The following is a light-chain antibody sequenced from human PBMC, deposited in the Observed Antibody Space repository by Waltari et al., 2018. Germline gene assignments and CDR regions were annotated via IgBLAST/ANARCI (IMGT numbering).Light chain of an antibody. J-gene: IGKJ5*01. Sequence: EVVLTQSPATLSVSPGERATLSCRASQSIYDNLAWYHHKPGQAPRLLIYGASTRATGIPARFSGSGSGTEFTLTISSLQSEDFAVYYCQQYNRWPPITFGQGTRLEIK. CDR2: GAS. CDR1: QSIYDN. V-gene: IGKV3-15*01. CDR3: QQYNRWPPIT.